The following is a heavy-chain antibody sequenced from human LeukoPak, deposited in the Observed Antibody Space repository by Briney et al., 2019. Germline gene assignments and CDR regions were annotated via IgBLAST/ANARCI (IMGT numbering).Heavy chain of an antibody. CDR2: ISNDGSNK. V-gene: IGHV3-30*18. Sequence: GGSLRLSCAASGFTFSSYGIHWVRQAPGKGLEWVAVISNDGSNKFYADSVKGRFTISRDNSKDTLYLQMNSLRAEDTAFYYCAKETGRWELEWGQGTLVTVSS. CDR3: AKETGRWELE. CDR1: GFTFSSYG. J-gene: IGHJ4*02. D-gene: IGHD1-26*01.